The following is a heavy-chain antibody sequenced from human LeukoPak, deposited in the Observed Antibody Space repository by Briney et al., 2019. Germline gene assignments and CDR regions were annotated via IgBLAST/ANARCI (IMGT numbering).Heavy chain of an antibody. J-gene: IGHJ3*02. Sequence: GGSLRLSCAASGFTFSGYAMSWVRQAPGKGLEWVSAISGSGGSTYYADSVKGRFTISRDNSKNTLYLQMNGLRAEDTAVYYCAKVPVFSLTISEVVTDDAFDIWGQGTIVTVSS. CDR2: ISGSGGST. V-gene: IGHV3-23*01. D-gene: IGHD3-3*01. CDR1: GFTFSGYA. CDR3: AKVPVFSLTISEVVTDDAFDI.